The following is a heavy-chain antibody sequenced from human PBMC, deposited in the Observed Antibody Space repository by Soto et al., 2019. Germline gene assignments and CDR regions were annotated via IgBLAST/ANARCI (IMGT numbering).Heavy chain of an antibody. CDR1: GGTFSSHT. Sequence: QVQLVQSGAEVKKPGSSVKVSCKASGGTFSSHTISWVRQAPGQGLEWMGRIIPILGIANYAQKFQGRVTITADKSPSTAYMELSSLRSEDTAGYYCARDSGYDLFDYWGQGTLVTVSS. D-gene: IGHD5-12*01. J-gene: IGHJ4*02. CDR2: IIPILGIA. V-gene: IGHV1-69*08. CDR3: ARDSGYDLFDY.